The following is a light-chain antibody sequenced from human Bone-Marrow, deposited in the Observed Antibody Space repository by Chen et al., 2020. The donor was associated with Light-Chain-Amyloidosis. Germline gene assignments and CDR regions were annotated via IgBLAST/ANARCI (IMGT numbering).Light chain of an antibody. CDR2: GSS. Sequence: EIVLTQSPGTLYLSPGEGANLSCRASQTISSNYLTWYQQKFGQAPRLLIYGSSSRATGIPDRFTGSGSGTDFTLTINRLEPEDFAMYYCQQYGTSPLTFGGGTKVEIK. V-gene: IGKV3-20*01. CDR1: QTISSNY. CDR3: QQYGTSPLT. J-gene: IGKJ4*01.